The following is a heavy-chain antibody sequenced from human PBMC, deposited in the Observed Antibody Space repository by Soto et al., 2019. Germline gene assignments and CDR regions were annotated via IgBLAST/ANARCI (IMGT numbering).Heavy chain of an antibody. Sequence: LSLTRTISGGRTGRFYWSWIRQPAGKGLEWIGRIYSGGRNNYNPSLKSRVTMSVDTSKNQFSLRLSSVTAADTAVYYCARGSSMWDYWGQGTLVTVSS. J-gene: IGHJ4*02. CDR2: IYSGGRN. CDR1: GGRTGRFY. D-gene: IGHD6-13*01. V-gene: IGHV4-4*07. CDR3: ARGSSMWDY.